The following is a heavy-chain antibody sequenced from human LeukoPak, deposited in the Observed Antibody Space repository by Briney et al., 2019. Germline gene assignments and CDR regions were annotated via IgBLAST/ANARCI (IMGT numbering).Heavy chain of an antibody. D-gene: IGHD4-17*01. CDR3: AKSYGDS. J-gene: IGHJ5*01. Sequence: PGGSLRLSCAASGFTFRNFAMTWVCQAPGKGLDWGSAISGGATSTYYADSVKGRFTISRDNSNNTVYLQLSSLRAEDTAVYHCAKSYGDSWGQGTLVTVSS. CDR2: ISGGATST. V-gene: IGHV3-23*01. CDR1: GFTFRNFA.